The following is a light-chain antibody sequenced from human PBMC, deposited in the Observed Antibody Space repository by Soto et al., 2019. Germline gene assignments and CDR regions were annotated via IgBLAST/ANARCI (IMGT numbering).Light chain of an antibody. Sequence: QSALTQPRSVSGSPGQSVTISCTGASSDVGGYNYVSWYQQNPGKAPKLMIYDVTKRPSGVPDRFFGSKSGNTASLTISGLQAEDEADYYCCSYAGNYIFIFGTGTKLTVL. J-gene: IGLJ1*01. CDR1: SSDVGGYNY. CDR3: CSYAGNYIFI. V-gene: IGLV2-11*01. CDR2: DVT.